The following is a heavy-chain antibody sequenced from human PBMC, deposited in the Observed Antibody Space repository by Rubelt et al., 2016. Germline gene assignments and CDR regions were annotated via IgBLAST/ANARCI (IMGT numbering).Heavy chain of an antibody. V-gene: IGHV1-8*01. CDR2: MNPNSGNT. J-gene: IGHJ6*02. CDR3: ARSRATITRETHDMDV. D-gene: IGHD5-12*01. CDR1: GYTFTSYD. Sequence: QVQLVQSGAEVKKPGASVKVSCKASGYTFTSYDINWVRQATGHGLEWMGWMNPNSGNTGYAQKFQGRVTMTRNTSRSTAYMELSRLRSEDTAVYYWARSRATITRETHDMDVWGQGTTVTVSS.